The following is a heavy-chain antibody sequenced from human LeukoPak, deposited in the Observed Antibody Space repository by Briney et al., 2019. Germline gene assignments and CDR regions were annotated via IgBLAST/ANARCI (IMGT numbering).Heavy chain of an antibody. Sequence: GGSLRLSCAASGFVFSNYDMHWVRQAPGKGLGWVAIIWLDGSATYYGDSVKGRFTVSRDNSNNTLYLQMNSLRVEDTAVYYCARDLNREDFDYWGQGTLVAVSS. CDR3: ARDLNREDFDY. CDR1: GFVFSNYD. CDR2: IWLDGSAT. J-gene: IGHJ4*02. V-gene: IGHV3-33*01. D-gene: IGHD1-14*01.